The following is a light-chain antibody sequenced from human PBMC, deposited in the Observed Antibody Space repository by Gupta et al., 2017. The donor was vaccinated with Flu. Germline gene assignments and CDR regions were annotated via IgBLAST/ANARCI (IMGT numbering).Light chain of an antibody. J-gene: IGKJ4*01. CDR1: QSVLYSSNNKNY. CDR3: QQYYSPPPLT. V-gene: IGKV4-1*01. CDR2: GAS. Sequence: KSSQSVLYSSNNKNYLAWYQQTPGQPPKLLIYGASTREAGVPDRFSGSWSGTDFTLTISSLQAEDVAVYYCQQYYSPPPLTFGGGTKVEIK.